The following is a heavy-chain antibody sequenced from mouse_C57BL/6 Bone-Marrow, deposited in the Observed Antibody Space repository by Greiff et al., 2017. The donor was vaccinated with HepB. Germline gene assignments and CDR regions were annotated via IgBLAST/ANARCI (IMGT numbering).Heavy chain of an antibody. J-gene: IGHJ2*01. CDR2: IYPGDGDT. Sequence: VKLVESGPELVKPGASVKISCKASGYAFSSSWMNWVKQRPGKGLEWIGRIYPGDGDTNYNGKFKGKATLTADKSSSTAYMQLSSLTSEDSAVYFCARGGIYYYDYFDYWGQGTTLTVSS. V-gene: IGHV1-82*01. CDR3: ARGGIYYYDYFDY. CDR1: GYAFSSSW. D-gene: IGHD1-1*01.